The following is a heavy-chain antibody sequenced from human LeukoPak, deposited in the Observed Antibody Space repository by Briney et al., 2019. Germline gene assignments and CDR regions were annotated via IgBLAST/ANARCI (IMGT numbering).Heavy chain of an antibody. V-gene: IGHV3-30*18. D-gene: IGHD5-18*01. J-gene: IGHJ4*02. CDR2: ISYDGSNK. CDR1: GFTFSTYG. Sequence: PGGSLRLSCAASGFTFSTYGMHWVRQAPGKGLEWVAVISYDGSNKYYTDSVKGRFTISRDNSKNTLYLQMNSLRAEDTAVYYCAKGSGYNYGSPLGNWGQGTLVSVSS. CDR3: AKGSGYNYGSPLGN.